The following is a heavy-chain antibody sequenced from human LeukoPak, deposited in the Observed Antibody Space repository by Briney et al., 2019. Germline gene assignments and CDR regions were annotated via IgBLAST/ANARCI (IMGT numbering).Heavy chain of an antibody. D-gene: IGHD2-2*01. Sequence: GGSLRLSCAASGFTFSSYWMHWVRQAPGKGLEWVSGISGSGGSTYYADSVKGRFTISRDNSKNTMFLQMNSLRAEDSALYYCCQRVTSNDFWGQGTLVTVSS. CDR1: GFTFSSYW. V-gene: IGHV3-23*01. CDR2: ISGSGGST. J-gene: IGHJ4*02. CDR3: CQRVTSNDF.